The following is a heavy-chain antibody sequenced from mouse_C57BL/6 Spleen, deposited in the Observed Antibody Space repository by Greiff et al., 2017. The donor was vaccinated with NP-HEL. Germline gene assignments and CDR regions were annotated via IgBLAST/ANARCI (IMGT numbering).Heavy chain of an antibody. Sequence: EVQRVESGAELVRPGASVKLSCTASGFNIKDDYMHWVKQRPEQGLEWIGWIDPENGDTEYASKFQGKATITADTSSNTAYLQLSSLTSEDTAVYYCTPYYGNWFAYWGQGTLVTVSA. CDR3: TPYYGNWFAY. D-gene: IGHD2-1*01. J-gene: IGHJ3*01. V-gene: IGHV14-4*01. CDR2: IDPENGDT. CDR1: GFNIKDDY.